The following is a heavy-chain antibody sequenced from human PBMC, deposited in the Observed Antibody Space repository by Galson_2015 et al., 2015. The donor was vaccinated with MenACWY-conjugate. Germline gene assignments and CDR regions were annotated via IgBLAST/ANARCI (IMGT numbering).Heavy chain of an antibody. V-gene: IGHV3-53*01. J-gene: IGHJ4*02. CDR1: GFTVSSNY. Sequence: SLRLSCAASGFTVSSNYMSWVRQAPGKGLEWVSVIYSDGNRYYADSVKGRFTISRDNSKNTLYLQMNSLRAEDTAVYYCAREGYYYDSSGWDYWGQGTLVTVSS. D-gene: IGHD3-22*01. CDR3: AREGYYYDSSGWDY. CDR2: IYSDGNR.